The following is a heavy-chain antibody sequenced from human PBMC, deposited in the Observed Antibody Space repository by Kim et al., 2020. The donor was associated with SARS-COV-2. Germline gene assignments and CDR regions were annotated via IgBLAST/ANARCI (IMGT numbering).Heavy chain of an antibody. CDR1: GFTFSSYA. D-gene: IGHD3-10*01. CDR3: AKDVYYWPPDI. CDR2: LRGSGGST. Sequence: GGSLRLSCAASGFTFSSYAMTWVRLGPGKGLEWVSALRGSGGSTYYADSVKGRFTISRDNSKNTLYLQMNSLRAEDTAVYYCAKDVYYWPPDIWGQGTMVTV. J-gene: IGHJ3*02. V-gene: IGHV3-23*01.